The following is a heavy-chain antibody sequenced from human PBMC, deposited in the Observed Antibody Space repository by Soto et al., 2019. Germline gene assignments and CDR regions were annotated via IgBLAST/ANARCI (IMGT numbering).Heavy chain of an antibody. CDR3: VRDPQRNDY. V-gene: IGHV1-18*04. CDR1: GYDFSSYG. J-gene: IGHJ4*02. D-gene: IGHD2-2*01. CDR2: ISASNGNR. Sequence: QVQLVQSGAAVKKPGASVKVSCKASGYDFSSYGISWVRQAPRQGLEWMGWISASNGNRDYAQQFQGRVTMTSDTSRTTAYMELRSLRSDDTAVYYCVRDPQRNDYWGQGTLVNVSS.